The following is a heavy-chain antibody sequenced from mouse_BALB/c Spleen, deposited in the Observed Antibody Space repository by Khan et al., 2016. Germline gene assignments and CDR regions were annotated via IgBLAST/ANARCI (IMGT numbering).Heavy chain of an antibody. CDR3: ARSTIIRDD. Sequence: VQLQQSGAELVKPGASVKLSCTASGFNIKDTYMHWVKQRPEQGLEWIGRIDPANGNPKYDENFQGKATITADTSSNTAYLQLSSLTSEDTAVYYCARSTIIRDDWGQGTSVTVSS. V-gene: IGHV14-3*02. D-gene: IGHD2-4*01. CDR2: IDPANGNP. CDR1: GFNIKDTY. J-gene: IGHJ4*01.